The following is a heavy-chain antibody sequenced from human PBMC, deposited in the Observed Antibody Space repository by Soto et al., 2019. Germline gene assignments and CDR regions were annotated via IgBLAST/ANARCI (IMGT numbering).Heavy chain of an antibody. CDR3: GRVGMATVTAQYFDY. CDR1: GGTFSSYA. Sequence: ASVKVSCKASGGTFSSYAIIWVRQAPGQGLEWMGGIIPIFGTANYAQKFQGRVTITADESTSTAYMELSSLRSEDTAVYYCGRVGMATVTAQYFDYWGQGTLVTVSS. J-gene: IGHJ4*02. CDR2: IIPIFGTA. V-gene: IGHV1-69*13. D-gene: IGHD4-17*01.